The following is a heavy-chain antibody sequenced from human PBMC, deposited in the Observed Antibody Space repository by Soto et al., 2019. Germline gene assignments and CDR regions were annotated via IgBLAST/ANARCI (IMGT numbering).Heavy chain of an antibody. J-gene: IGHJ6*02. Sequence: GESLKISCKATGYNFTNYWFAWVRQMPGKGLEWMGIVFPGVSDTRDNPSFQGQVTFSADQSTGTAFLQWTSLKAPDTSTYYCARRNLYCSCDACYGTNDLNVWGQGTKVTFSS. CDR3: ARRNLYCSCDACYGTNDLNV. CDR1: GYNFTNYW. CDR2: VFPGVSDT. V-gene: IGHV5-51*01. D-gene: IGHD2-15*01.